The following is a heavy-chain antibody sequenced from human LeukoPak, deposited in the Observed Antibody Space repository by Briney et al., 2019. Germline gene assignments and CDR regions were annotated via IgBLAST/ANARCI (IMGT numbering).Heavy chain of an antibody. V-gene: IGHV4-39*01. CDR3: ARVVPGTKDFQH. CDR1: GGPISSPNHF. Sequence: SETLSLTCTVSGGPISSPNHFWGWVRQPPGKGLAWIGSVYYGGSTYSNPSLKSRVTMSADTSKNQFSLTLSSVTAADTAVYYCARVVPGTKDFQHWGQGTLVTVSP. CDR2: VYYGGST. J-gene: IGHJ1*01. D-gene: IGHD6-19*01.